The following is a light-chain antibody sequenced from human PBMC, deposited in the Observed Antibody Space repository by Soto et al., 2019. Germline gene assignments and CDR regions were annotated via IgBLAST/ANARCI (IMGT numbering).Light chain of an antibody. J-gene: IGKJ3*01. CDR2: DAS. CDR1: QRVRSS. V-gene: IGKV3-11*01. Sequence: EIVLTQSPDPPSLSPGERATISCRASQRVRSSLAWYQQKPGQAPRLLIYDASNRATGIPARFSGSGSGTDFSLTISSLEPEDFAVYYCQQRSNWPPEVTFGPGTKVDIK. CDR3: QQRSNWPPEVT.